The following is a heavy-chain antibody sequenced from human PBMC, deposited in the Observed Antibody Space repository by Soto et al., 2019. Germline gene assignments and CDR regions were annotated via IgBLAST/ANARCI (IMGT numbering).Heavy chain of an antibody. V-gene: IGHV4-61*01. CDR2: IYYSGST. CDR3: ARDQPLLYSGPIVGMDV. D-gene: IGHD2-15*01. J-gene: IGHJ6*02. CDR1: GGSVSSGSYY. Sequence: LSLTCTVSGGSVSSGSYYWSWIRQPPGKGLEWIGYIYYSGSTNYNPSLKSRVTISVDTSKNQFSLKLSSVTAADTAVYYCARDQPLLYSGPIVGMDVWGQGTTVTVSS.